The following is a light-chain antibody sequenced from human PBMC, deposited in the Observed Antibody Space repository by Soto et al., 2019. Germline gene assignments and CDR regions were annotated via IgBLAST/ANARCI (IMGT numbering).Light chain of an antibody. CDR2: AAS. Sequence: DMQLTQSPSSLSASVGDRVTLTCRASQSISSYSNWYQQKPGKVPKRLIYAASSLQSGVPSRFSGSGSGTEFTLTISSLQPEDSATYYCLQYNSYPVTFGGGTKVDIK. V-gene: IGKV1-17*01. CDR3: LQYNSYPVT. J-gene: IGKJ4*01. CDR1: QSISSY.